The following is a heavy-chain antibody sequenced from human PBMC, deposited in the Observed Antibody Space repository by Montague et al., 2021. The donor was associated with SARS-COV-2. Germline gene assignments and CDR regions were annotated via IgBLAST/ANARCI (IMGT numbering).Heavy chain of an antibody. CDR1: GFSLSTSGVG. CDR2: XXWDDDK. V-gene: IGHV2-5*02. CDR3: AHSYGDYLFDY. D-gene: IGHD4-17*01. Sequence: PALVKPTQTLTLTCTFSGFSLSTSGVGVGWIRQPPGKALEWLALXXWDDDKRYNPSLKRRLAITKDTSKNQVVLTMTNMDPVDTATYYCAHSYGDYLFDYWGQGTLVTVSS. J-gene: IGHJ4*02.